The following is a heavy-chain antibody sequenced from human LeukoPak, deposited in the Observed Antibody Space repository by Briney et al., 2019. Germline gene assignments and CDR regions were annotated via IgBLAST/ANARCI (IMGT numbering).Heavy chain of an antibody. CDR3: ARESSSWPRPLDY. D-gene: IGHD6-13*01. J-gene: IGHJ4*02. CDR1: GFTFSSYD. CDR2: IGVAGDT. V-gene: IGHV3-13*01. Sequence: GGSLRLSCEASGFTFSSYDMHWVRQVTGKGLEWVSAIGVAGDTYYPDSVKGRFTISRDNAKNSLYLQMNSLRAEDTALYHCARESSSWPRPLDYWGQGTLVTVSS.